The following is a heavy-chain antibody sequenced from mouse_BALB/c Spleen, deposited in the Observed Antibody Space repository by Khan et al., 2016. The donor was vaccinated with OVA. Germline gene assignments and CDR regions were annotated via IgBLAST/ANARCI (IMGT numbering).Heavy chain of an antibody. J-gene: IGHJ3*01. V-gene: IGHV1S136*01. Sequence: VQLQQSGPELVKPGASVKMSCKASGYTFTSYVMHWVKQKPGLGLEWIGYIYPFNDDTKYNEKFKGKATMHSDKSSSTAYMELSSLTSEDSAVYYCAPVGNYYVSFAYWGQGTLVTVSA. CDR1: GYTFTSYV. D-gene: IGHD1-1*01. CDR3: APVGNYYVSFAY. CDR2: IYPFNDDT.